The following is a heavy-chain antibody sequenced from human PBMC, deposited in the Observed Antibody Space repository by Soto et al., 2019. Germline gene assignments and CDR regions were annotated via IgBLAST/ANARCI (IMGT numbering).Heavy chain of an antibody. D-gene: IGHD2-21*02. J-gene: IGHJ6*02. CDR2: INHSGRT. Sequence: QVQLQQWGAGLLKPSETLSLTCAVYGGSFSGYYWSWIRQPPGKGLEWIGEINHSGRTNYNPSLKSRVTISVDTPKNQFSLKLSSVTAADTAVFYCARVRTVTATFYYYYGMDVWGQGTTVTVSS. V-gene: IGHV4-34*01. CDR1: GGSFSGYY. CDR3: ARVRTVTATFYYYYGMDV.